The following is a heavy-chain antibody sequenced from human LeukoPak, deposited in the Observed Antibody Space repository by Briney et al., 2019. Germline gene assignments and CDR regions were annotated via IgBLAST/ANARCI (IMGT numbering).Heavy chain of an antibody. V-gene: IGHV3-23*01. CDR2: ISGSGDS. D-gene: IGHD2-2*01. CDR1: GFTFSNYA. J-gene: IGHJ4*02. Sequence: GGSLRLSCAASGFTFSNYAMSWVRQSPGKGLEWVSIISGSGDSYYADSVKGRFTISRDNSKNTLYLQMNSLRAEETAIYYCAKVSTVVVVPAAMMDSWGQGTLVTVSS. CDR3: AKVSTVVVVPAAMMDS.